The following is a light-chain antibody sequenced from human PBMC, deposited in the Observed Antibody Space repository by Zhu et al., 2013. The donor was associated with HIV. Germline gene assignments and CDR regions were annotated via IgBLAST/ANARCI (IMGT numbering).Light chain of an antibody. CDR1: QSLLHRTNNNKY. Sequence: DIVMTQSPESLAVSLGERATINCRSSQSLLHRTNNNKYVAWYQQKPGQPPKLLIYWASTRESGVPDRFSGSGSGTDYTLTIDNLQPEDVAVYYCQQYYDTRWTFGHGTRVEIK. J-gene: IGKJ1*01. V-gene: IGKV4-1*01. CDR3: QQYYDTRWT. CDR2: WAS.